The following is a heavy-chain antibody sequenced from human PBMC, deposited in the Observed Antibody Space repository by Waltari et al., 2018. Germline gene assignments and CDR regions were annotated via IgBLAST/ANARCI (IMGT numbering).Heavy chain of an antibody. Sequence: QVQLQQWGAGLLKPSETLSLPCAVSGGSFSGYYWSWIRQPPGKGLEWIGEINHSGSTNYNPSLKSRVTISVDTSKNQFSLKLSSVTAADTAVYYCARVGQWLVRWGQGTLVTVSS. CDR3: ARVGQWLVR. CDR2: INHSGST. V-gene: IGHV4-34*01. J-gene: IGHJ4*02. CDR1: GGSFSGYY. D-gene: IGHD6-19*01.